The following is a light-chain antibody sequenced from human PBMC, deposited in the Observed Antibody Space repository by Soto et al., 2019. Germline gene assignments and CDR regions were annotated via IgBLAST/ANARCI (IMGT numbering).Light chain of an antibody. J-gene: IGLJ1*01. V-gene: IGLV2-23*02. Sequence: SALTQPASVSGSPGQSITISCTGTSSDVGSYNLVSWYQQHPGKAPKVMVYEVSKRPSGVSNRFSGSKSGNTASLTISGLQSEDEADYYCCSYGGSSTLYVFGTGTKLTVL. CDR3: CSYGGSSTLYV. CDR2: EVS. CDR1: SSDVGSYNL.